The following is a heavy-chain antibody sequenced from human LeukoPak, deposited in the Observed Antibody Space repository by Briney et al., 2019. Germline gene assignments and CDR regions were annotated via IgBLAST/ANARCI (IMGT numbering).Heavy chain of an antibody. V-gene: IGHV3-21*01. CDR2: ISTSSSYI. Sequence: PGGSLRLSCAASGFTFISHCMTWVRQAPGKGLEWVSSISTSSSYIYYADSVKGRFTISRDNRKNSIYLQMNSLRAEDTAVYYCARDEYGRSSRDGAFDMWGQGTMVTVSS. D-gene: IGHD4/OR15-4a*01. J-gene: IGHJ3*02. CDR1: GFTFISHC. CDR3: ARDEYGRSSRDGAFDM.